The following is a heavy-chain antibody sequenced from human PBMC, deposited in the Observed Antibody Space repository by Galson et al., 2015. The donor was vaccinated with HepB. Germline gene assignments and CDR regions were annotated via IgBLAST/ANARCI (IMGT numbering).Heavy chain of an antibody. CDR2: ISYDGSNK. J-gene: IGHJ3*02. V-gene: IGHV3-30-3*01. D-gene: IGHD5-18*01. CDR1: GFTFSSYA. CDR3: ARSIQLWADAFDI. Sequence: CAASGFTFSSYAMHWVRQAPGKGLEWVAVISYDGSNKYYADSVKGRFTISRDNSKNTLYLQMNSLRAEDTAVYYCARSIQLWADAFDIWGQGTMVTVSS.